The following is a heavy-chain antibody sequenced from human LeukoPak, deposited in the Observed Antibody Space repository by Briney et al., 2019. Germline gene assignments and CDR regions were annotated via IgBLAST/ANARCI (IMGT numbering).Heavy chain of an antibody. D-gene: IGHD3-3*01. V-gene: IGHV3-7*01. J-gene: IGHJ4*02. CDR1: GFTFSSYW. CDR2: IKQDGSEK. Sequence: GGSLRLSCAASGFTFSSYWMSWVRQAPGKGLEWVANIKQDGSEKYYVDSVKGRFTISRDNSKNTLYLQMNSLRAEDTAVYYCAKDFSFFGVVTALDYWGQGTLVTVSS. CDR3: AKDFSFFGVVTALDY.